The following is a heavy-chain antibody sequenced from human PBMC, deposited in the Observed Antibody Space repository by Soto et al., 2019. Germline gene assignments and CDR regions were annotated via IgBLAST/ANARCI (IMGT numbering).Heavy chain of an antibody. V-gene: IGHV1-69*01. CDR3: ARDLGTTIAGPPRRETFGWVAP. CDR1: GGTFNYYG. D-gene: IGHD6-13*01. CDR2: IIPILGPA. J-gene: IGHJ5*02. Sequence: QVQLVQSGAEVKRPGSSVKLSCKASGGTFNYYGISWVREAPGQGLEWMGGIIPILGPATYAQKFQGRVTITADQSTSTAYMELSRLGSEDTALYYSARDLGTTIAGPPRRETFGWVAPWGQGTLVTVSS.